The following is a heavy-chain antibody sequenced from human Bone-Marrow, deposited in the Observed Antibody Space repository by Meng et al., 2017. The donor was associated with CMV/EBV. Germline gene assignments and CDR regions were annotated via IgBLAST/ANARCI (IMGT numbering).Heavy chain of an antibody. V-gene: IGHV2-5*01. CDR2: IYWNDDK. CDR1: GFSHSTSGVG. D-gene: IGHD5-18*01. J-gene: IGHJ4*02. CDR3: AHRPGFASGYSYVPALY. Sequence: SGPTLVKPRQTLTLPCSFSGFSHSTSGVGVGWIRQPPGKALEWLALIYWNDDKRYSPSLKSRLTITKDTSKNQVVLTMTNMDPVDTATYYCAHRPGFASGYSYVPALYWGQGTLVTVSS.